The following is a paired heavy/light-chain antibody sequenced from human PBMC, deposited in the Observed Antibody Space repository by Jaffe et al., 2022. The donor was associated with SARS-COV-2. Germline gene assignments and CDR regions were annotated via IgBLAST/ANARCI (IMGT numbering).Heavy chain of an antibody. CDR1: GFTFSSHG. V-gene: IGHV3-33*01. D-gene: IGHD2-15*01. Sequence: QEQLVESGGGVVQPGRSLRLSCAASGFTFSSHGMHWVRQAQGKGLEWVATIWYDGSNTYYADSVKGQFTISRDNSKDTLYLQMNSLRAEDTAIYYCARDLGHCSDVRCSTPYYYGMDVWGQGTTVTVFS. CDR3: ARDLGHCSDVRCSTPYYYGMDV. CDR2: IWYDGSNT. J-gene: IGHJ6*02.
Light chain of an antibody. CDR1: QSVNSM. CDR3: QQYSKWPFT. Sequence: EILLTQSPATLSVSPGERVTLSCRASQSVNSMFAWYQQKLGQAPRLLIYGADTRATGVAARFSGSGSGTEFTLTISSLQSEDFAVYYCQQYSKWPFTFGPGTKVDIK. CDR2: GAD. J-gene: IGKJ3*01. V-gene: IGKV3-15*01.